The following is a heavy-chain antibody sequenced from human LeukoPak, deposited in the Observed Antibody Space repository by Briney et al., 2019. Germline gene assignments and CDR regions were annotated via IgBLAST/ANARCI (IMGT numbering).Heavy chain of an antibody. J-gene: IGHJ6*02. CDR2: XXAYNGNT. CDR3: ARRREMIGYYYGMDV. CDR1: XXXXXSYX. D-gene: IGHD3-22*01. Sequence: ASVKVSCKASXXXXXSYXXXWVRQXXXXXXXXXXXXXAYNGNTNYAQKLQGRVTMTTDTSTSTAYMELRSLRSDDTAVYYCARRREMIGYYYGMDVWGQGTTVTVSS. V-gene: IGHV1-18*01.